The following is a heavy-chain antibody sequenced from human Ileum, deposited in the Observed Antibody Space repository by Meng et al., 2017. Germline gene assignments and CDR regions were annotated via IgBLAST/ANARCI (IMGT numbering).Heavy chain of an antibody. CDR2: IYLPGSP. J-gene: IGHJ4*02. Sequence: VQLHASGPCWVRPSGTLSLTCTGSGDPISSSFYWRWVRQAPGKGLEWIGQIYLPGSPNYNPSLESRVTISEDKSMNQFSLRLTSVTAADTAIFYCVRHGGKYFDYWGQGILVTVSS. CDR1: GDPISSSFY. CDR3: VRHGGKYFDY. V-gene: IGHV4-4*02. D-gene: IGHD2-15*01.